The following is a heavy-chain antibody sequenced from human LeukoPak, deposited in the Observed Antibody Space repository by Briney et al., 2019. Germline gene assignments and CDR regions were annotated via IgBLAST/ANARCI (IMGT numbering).Heavy chain of an antibody. Sequence: GGSLILSCAASGFTFSSYRMNWVRQAPGKGLEWVSYISSSTITIYYADSVKGRFTISRDNAKNSLYLQMNSLRDEDTAVYYCARDPVATSRFDYWGQGTLVTVSS. D-gene: IGHD5-12*01. CDR3: ARDPVATSRFDY. CDR1: GFTFSSYR. V-gene: IGHV3-48*02. J-gene: IGHJ4*02. CDR2: ISSSTITI.